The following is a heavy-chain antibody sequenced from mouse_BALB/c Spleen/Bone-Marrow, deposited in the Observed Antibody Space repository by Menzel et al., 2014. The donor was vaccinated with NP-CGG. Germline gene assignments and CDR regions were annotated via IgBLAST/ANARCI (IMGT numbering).Heavy chain of an antibody. V-gene: IGHV1-5*01. J-gene: IGHJ4*01. CDR1: GYTFTSYW. D-gene: IGHD1-1*01. CDR3: TRGITTVVATRAMDY. CDR2: IYPGNSDT. Sequence: VQLKESGTVLARPGASVKMSCKASGYTFTSYWMHWVKQRPGQGLEWIGAIYPGNSDTSYNQKFKGKAKLTAVTSTSTAYMDLSSLTNEDSAVYYCTRGITTVVATRAMDYWGQGPSVTVSS.